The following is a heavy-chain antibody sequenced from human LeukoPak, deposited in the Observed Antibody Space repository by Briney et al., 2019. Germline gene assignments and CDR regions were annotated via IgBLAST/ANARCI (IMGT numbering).Heavy chain of an antibody. CDR3: ARQSKFYCTNGVCYITADSSRRYNWFDP. J-gene: IGHJ5*02. V-gene: IGHV4-39*01. Sequence: SETLSLTCTVSGGSISTTTYYWGWIRQPPGKGLEWVGSMSHSGTTYYNPYLKGRITISVDTSKNQFSLKLSSVTAADTAVYYCARQSKFYCTNGVCYITADSSRRYNWFDPWGQGTLVTVSS. CDR2: MSHSGTT. CDR1: GGSISTTTYY. D-gene: IGHD2-8*01.